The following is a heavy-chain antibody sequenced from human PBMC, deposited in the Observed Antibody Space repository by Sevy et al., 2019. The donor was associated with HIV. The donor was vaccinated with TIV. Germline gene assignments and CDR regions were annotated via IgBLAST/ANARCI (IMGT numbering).Heavy chain of an antibody. V-gene: IGHV4-38-2*01. CDR1: GYSISSDDY. D-gene: IGHD1-7*01. Sequence: SETLSLTCAVSGYSISSDDYWVWFRQPPGKGLEWIGNIYHSGNTYYNPSLKSRVTMSLDTSMNQFSLRLTSVTAADTAVYYCARTLRGNFETRATAFNIWGQGTMVTVSS. CDR2: IYHSGNT. CDR3: ARTLRGNFETRATAFNI. J-gene: IGHJ3*02.